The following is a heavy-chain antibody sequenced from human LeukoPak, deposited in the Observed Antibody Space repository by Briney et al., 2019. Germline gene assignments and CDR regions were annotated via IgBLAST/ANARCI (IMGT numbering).Heavy chain of an antibody. D-gene: IGHD4-11*01. V-gene: IGHV4-31*03. CDR3: AKSYFDYSTYYSYYFNL. Sequence: PSEALSLTCTVSGVSISSGGYYWSWLRQHPGKGLEWIVYIYYSGSTYYNPSLKSRVTISVDTSKSQFALKLSSVTAADTAVYYCAKSYFDYSTYYSYYFNLWGQGALVTVSS. J-gene: IGHJ4*02. CDR1: GVSISSGGYY. CDR2: IYYSGST.